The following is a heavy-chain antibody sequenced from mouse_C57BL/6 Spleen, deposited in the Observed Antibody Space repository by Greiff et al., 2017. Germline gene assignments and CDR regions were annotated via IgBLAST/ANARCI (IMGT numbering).Heavy chain of an antibody. V-gene: IGHV5-16*01. D-gene: IGHD1-1*01. Sequence: EVNLVESEGGLVQPGSSMKLSCTASGFTFSDYYMAWVRQVPEQGLEWVANINYDGSSTYYLDSLKSRFIISRDNAKKILYLQMSSLKSEDTATYYCARYTYYGSSCGYFDVWGTGTTVTVSS. CDR3: ARYTYYGSSCGYFDV. CDR1: GFTFSDYY. J-gene: IGHJ1*03. CDR2: INYDGSST.